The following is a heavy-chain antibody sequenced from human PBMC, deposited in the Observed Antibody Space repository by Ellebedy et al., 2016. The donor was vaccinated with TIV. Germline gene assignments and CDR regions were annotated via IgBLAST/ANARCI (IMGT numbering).Heavy chain of an antibody. Sequence: GGSLRLSXTAPGFTFSSYVMSWVRQAPGKGLKWVSGISRSGDSTYYADSVKGRFTISRDNPKNTLYLQMNSLRAEDTAVYYCAKDRDDDGDYVFDSWGQGILVTVSS. D-gene: IGHD4-17*01. CDR2: ISRSGDST. V-gene: IGHV3-23*01. CDR3: AKDRDDDGDYVFDS. CDR1: GFTFSSYV. J-gene: IGHJ4*02.